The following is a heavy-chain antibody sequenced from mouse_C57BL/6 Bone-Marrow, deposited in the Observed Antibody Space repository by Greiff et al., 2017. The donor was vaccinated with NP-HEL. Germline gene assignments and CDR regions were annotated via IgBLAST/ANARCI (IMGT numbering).Heavy chain of an antibody. D-gene: IGHD1-1*01. Sequence: EVQGVESGGDLVKPGGSLKLSCAASGFTFSSYGMSWVRQTPDKRLEWVATISSGGSYTYYPDSVKGRFTISRDNAKNTLYLQMSSLKSEDTAMYYCARRGYGSSYGYWGQGTTLTVSS. CDR3: ARRGYGSSYGY. CDR2: ISSGGSYT. V-gene: IGHV5-6*01. CDR1: GFTFSSYG. J-gene: IGHJ2*01.